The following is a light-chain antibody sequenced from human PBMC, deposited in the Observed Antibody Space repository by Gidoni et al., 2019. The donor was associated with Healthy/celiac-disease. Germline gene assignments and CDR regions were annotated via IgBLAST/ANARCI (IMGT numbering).Light chain of an antibody. V-gene: IGLV1-51*01. CDR2: DND. J-gene: IGLJ2*01. CDR1: SSNIGKNL. CDR3: GTWDSSRSAVV. Sequence: QSVLTQPPSVSAAPGQKVTISCSGGSSNIGKNLVSWYQQLPGTAPKRLIYDNDKRPSGIPDRFSGSRSGTSATLGITGLQTGDEADYYCGTWDSSRSAVVFGGGTKLTVL.